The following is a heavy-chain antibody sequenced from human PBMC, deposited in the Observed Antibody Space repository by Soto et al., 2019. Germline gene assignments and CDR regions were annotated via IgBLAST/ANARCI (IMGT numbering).Heavy chain of an antibody. V-gene: IGHV1-69*01. CDR3: ARESRYCSSTSCPRGWFDP. Sequence: QVQLVQSGAEVKKPGSSVKVSCKASGGTFSSYAISWVRQAPGQGLEWMGGIIPIFGTANYAQKFQGRVTITADESTSTAYMELSSLRSEDTAVYYCARESRYCSSTSCPRGWFDPWGQGTPVTVSS. CDR2: IIPIFGTA. J-gene: IGHJ5*02. CDR1: GGTFSSYA. D-gene: IGHD2-2*01.